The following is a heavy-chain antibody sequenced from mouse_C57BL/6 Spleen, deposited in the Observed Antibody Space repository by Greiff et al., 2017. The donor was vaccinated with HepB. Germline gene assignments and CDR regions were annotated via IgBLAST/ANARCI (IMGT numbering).Heavy chain of an antibody. V-gene: IGHV1-26*01. CDR1: GYTLTDYY. Sequence: EVQVVESGPELVKPGASVKISCKASGYTLTDYYMNWVKQSHGKSLEWIGDINPNNGGTSYNQKFKGKATLTVDKSSSTAYMELRSLTSEDSAVYYCANYDYGAYWGQGTLVTVSA. CDR3: ANYDYGAY. CDR2: INPNNGGT. D-gene: IGHD2-4*01. J-gene: IGHJ3*01.